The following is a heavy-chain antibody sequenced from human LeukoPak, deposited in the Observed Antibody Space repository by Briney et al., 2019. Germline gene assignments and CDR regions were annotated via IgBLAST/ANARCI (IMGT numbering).Heavy chain of an antibody. CDR2: ISAYNGNT. D-gene: IGHD3-10*01. Sequence: ASVKVSCKASGCTFTSYGISWVRQAPGQGLEWMGWISAYNGNTNYAQKLQGRVTMTTDTSTSTAYMELRSLRSDDTAVYYCARVPLEATMVRGVIPNWFDPWGQGTLVTVSS. CDR3: ARVPLEATMVRGVIPNWFDP. J-gene: IGHJ5*02. CDR1: GCTFTSYG. V-gene: IGHV1-18*04.